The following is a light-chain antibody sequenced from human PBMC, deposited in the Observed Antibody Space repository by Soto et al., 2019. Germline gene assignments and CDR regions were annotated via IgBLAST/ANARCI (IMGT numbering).Light chain of an antibody. CDR1: QSIGST. J-gene: IGKJ1*01. Sequence: EIVMTQSPATLSVSPGERATLSCRASQSIGSTLAWYHQKPGQTPSLLIYDASSRATVIPDRFSGSGSWTDFTITISRLEPEDFAAYYCQQYGSCSLWTFGQGTKVDI. V-gene: IGKV3-20*01. CDR2: DAS. CDR3: QQYGSCSLWT.